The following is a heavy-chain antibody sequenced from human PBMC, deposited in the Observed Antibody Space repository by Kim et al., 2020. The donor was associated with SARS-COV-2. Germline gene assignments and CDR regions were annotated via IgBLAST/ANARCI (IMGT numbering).Heavy chain of an antibody. J-gene: IGHJ4*02. CDR3: AREGERKQLVQYFY. V-gene: IGHV4-34*01. Sequence: NPSPKSRVTISVDTSKNQFSLKLSSVTAADTAVYYCAREGERKQLVQYFYWGQGTLVTVSS. D-gene: IGHD6-6*01.